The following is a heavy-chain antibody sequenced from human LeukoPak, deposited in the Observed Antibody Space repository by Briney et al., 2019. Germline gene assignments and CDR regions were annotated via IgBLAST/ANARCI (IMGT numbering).Heavy chain of an antibody. CDR2: INPNSGST. J-gene: IGHJ4*02. D-gene: IGHD3-16*01. CDR3: AVRCLYQTTLFDY. V-gene: IGHV1-2*02. Sequence: ASVNVSCKASGYTFTGYYMHWVRQAPGQGREWMGWINPNSGSTNYAQKFQGRVTVTRDTSISTAYIELSRLRSDDTAVYSCAVRCLYQTTLFDYWGQGTLVTVSS. CDR1: GYTFTGYY.